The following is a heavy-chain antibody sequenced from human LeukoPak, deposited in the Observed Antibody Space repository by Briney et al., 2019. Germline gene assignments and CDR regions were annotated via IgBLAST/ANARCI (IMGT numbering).Heavy chain of an antibody. CDR3: AKDFIAAGDY. D-gene: IGHD6-13*01. J-gene: IGHJ4*02. CDR1: GFTFSSYG. Sequence: GRSLRLSCAPSGFTFSSYGMHWVRQAPGKGLEWVAFIRYDGSNKYCADSVKGRFTISRDNSKNTLYLQMNSLIAEDTAVYYCAKDFIAAGDYWGQGTLVTVSS. CDR2: IRYDGSNK. V-gene: IGHV3-30*02.